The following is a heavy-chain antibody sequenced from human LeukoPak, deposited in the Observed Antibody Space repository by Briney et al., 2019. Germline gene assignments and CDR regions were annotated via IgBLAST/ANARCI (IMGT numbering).Heavy chain of an antibody. Sequence: ASVKVSCKASGYTFTGYYMHWVRQAPGQGLEWMGWINPNSGGTNYAQKFQGRVTMTRDTSNSTAYMELSRLRSDDTAVYYCARDRRYWLLWFREFDAFDIWGQGTMVTVSS. V-gene: IGHV1-2*02. D-gene: IGHD3-10*01. CDR3: ARDRRYWLLWFREFDAFDI. J-gene: IGHJ3*02. CDR1: GYTFTGYY. CDR2: INPNSGGT.